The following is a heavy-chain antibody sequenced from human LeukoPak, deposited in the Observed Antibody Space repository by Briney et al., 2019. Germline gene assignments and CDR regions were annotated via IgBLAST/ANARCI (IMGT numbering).Heavy chain of an antibody. CDR3: VGSTRRWTGY. Sequence: PGGSLRLSCAASGFTVSSNYMSWVRQAPGKGLEWVSVIYSGGSTYYADAVKGRFTISRDNAKNTLSLQMPSMRAEDTAVYCCVGSTRRWTGYWGQGTLVTVSS. CDR2: IYSGGST. D-gene: IGHD2-2*01. CDR1: GFTVSSNY. J-gene: IGHJ4*02. V-gene: IGHV3-53*01.